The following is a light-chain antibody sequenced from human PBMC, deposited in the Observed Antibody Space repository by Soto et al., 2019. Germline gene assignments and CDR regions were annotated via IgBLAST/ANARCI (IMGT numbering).Light chain of an antibody. CDR2: GAS. V-gene: IGKV3-20*01. Sequence: EVVLTQFPGTLSLSPGERATLFCRASQSVKSSSLAWYQQRPGQSPRLLIYGASSRATGIPDRFSGGGSGTDFILFISILEPEDFAVYFCQHYGDSLWTFGQGTKVEIK. CDR1: QSVKSSS. CDR3: QHYGDSLWT. J-gene: IGKJ1*01.